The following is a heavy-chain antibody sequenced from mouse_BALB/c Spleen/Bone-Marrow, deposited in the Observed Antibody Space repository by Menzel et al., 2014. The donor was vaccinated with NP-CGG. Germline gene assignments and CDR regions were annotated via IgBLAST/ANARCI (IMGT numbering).Heavy chain of an antibody. V-gene: IGHV5-9-4*01. CDR1: GFTFSSYA. J-gene: IGHJ4*01. D-gene: IGHD6-1*01. CDR2: ISSGGSYT. Sequence: EVMLVESGGGLVKPGGSLKLSCAASGFTFSSYAMSWVRQSPEKRLEWVAEISSGGSYTYYPDTVTGRFTISRDNAKNTLYLEMSSLRSEDTAMYYCAGGGPLYYYAMDYWGQGTSVTVSS. CDR3: AGGGPLYYYAMDY.